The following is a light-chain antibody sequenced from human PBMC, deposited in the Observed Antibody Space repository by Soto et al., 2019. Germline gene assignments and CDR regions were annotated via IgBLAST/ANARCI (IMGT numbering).Light chain of an antibody. CDR3: SSYAGINIFVV. Sequence: QSALTQPASVSGSPGQSITISCTGTTSDVGSYNLVSWYQQHPGKAPKLIIYEVSERPSGVSTRFSGSKSGNMASLTISGLQAEDEAEYYCSSYAGINIFVVFGGGTKLTVL. V-gene: IGLV2-23*02. CDR2: EVS. CDR1: TSDVGSYNL. J-gene: IGLJ2*01.